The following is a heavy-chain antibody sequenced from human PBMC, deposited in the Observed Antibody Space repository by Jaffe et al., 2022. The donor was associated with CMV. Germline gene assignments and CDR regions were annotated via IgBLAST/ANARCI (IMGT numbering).Heavy chain of an antibody. CDR3: AKDGDWGKALAELEY. CDR1: GFAFRSYG. J-gene: IGHJ4*02. V-gene: IGHV3-30*18. D-gene: IGHD7-27*01. Sequence: QVHLVESGGGVVQPGTSLRLSCAASGFAFRSYGIHWVRQAPGKGLEWVAAISYDGSQKFYADSVKGRFVISREQSKSTVDLEMNSLRVEDTAVYYCAKDGDWGKALAELEYWGQGTLVSVSS. CDR2: ISYDGSQK.